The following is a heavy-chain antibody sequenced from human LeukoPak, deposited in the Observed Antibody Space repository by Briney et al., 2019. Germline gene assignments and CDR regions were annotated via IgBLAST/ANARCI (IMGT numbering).Heavy chain of an antibody. Sequence: GGSLRLSWAASGFTFSSYAMSWVRQAPGKGLEWVSAISGSGGSTYYADSVKGRFTISRDNSKNTLYLQMNSLRAEDTAVYYCAKDKCGGNSCYYYYYMDVWGKGTTVTVSS. J-gene: IGHJ6*03. V-gene: IGHV3-23*01. D-gene: IGHD4-23*01. CDR3: AKDKCGGNSCYYYYYMDV. CDR2: ISGSGGST. CDR1: GFTFSSYA.